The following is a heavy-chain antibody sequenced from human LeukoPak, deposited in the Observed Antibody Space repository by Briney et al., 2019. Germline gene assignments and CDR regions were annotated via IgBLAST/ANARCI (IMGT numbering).Heavy chain of an antibody. CDR1: GFTVSSNS. J-gene: IGHJ4*02. CDR2: IYSGGNT. Sequence: GGSLRLSCTVSGFTVSSNSMSWVRQAPGKGLEWVSFIYSGGNTHYSDSVKGRFTISRGNSKNSPYLQMNSLRAEDTAVYYCARRYMATSAEDFEYWGQGTLVIVSS. D-gene: IGHD5-24*01. V-gene: IGHV3-53*01. CDR3: ARRYMATSAEDFEY.